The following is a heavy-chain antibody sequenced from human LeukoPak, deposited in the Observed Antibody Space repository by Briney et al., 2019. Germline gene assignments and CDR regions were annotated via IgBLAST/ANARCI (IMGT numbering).Heavy chain of an antibody. CDR2: INHSGST. CDR1: GGSFSGYY. CDR3: ARGRGYDYVWGSYRRTLDY. Sequence: PSETLSLTCAVYGGSFSGYYWSWIRQPPGKGLEWIGEINHSGSTNYNPSLKSRVTISVDTSKNQISLKLSSVTAADTAVYYCARGRGYDYVWGSYRRTLDYWGQGTLVTVSS. J-gene: IGHJ4*02. D-gene: IGHD3-16*02. V-gene: IGHV4-34*01.